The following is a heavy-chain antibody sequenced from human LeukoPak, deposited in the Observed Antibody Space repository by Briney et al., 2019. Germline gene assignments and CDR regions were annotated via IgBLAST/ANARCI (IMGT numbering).Heavy chain of an antibody. CDR1: GFSLSSIGVG. V-gene: IGHV2-5*02. D-gene: IGHD6-13*01. CDR2: IYWDDDK. J-gene: IGHJ4*02. Sequence: SGPTLVKPTQTLTLTCNFSGFSLSSIGVGVGWIRQPPGKALEWLALIYWDDDKRYSPSQKSRLTISKDTSKNQVVLTMTNMDPVDTATYYCAHTLLGITATGTTYYFDYWGQGTLVTVSS. CDR3: AHTLLGITATGTTYYFDY.